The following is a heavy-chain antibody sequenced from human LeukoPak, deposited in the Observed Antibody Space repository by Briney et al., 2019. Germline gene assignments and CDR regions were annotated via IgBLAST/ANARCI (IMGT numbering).Heavy chain of an antibody. CDR3: ARGLRYYDSSGYPY. V-gene: IGHV3-48*03. J-gene: IGHJ4*02. CDR2: ISGGGSTI. Sequence: PGGSLRLSCAASGFTFSSYEVNWVRQAPGKGLEGVSYISGGGSTIYYADSVKGRFTISRDNAKNSLYLQLNSLRAEDTAVYYCARGLRYYDSSGYPYWGQGTLVTVSS. D-gene: IGHD3-22*01. CDR1: GFTFSSYE.